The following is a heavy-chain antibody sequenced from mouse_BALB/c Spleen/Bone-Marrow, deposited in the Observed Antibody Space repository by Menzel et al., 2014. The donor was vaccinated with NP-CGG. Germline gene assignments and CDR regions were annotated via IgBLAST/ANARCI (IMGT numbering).Heavy chain of an antibody. V-gene: IGHV3-8*02. CDR2: ISYSGST. Sequence: EVQLQESGPSLVKPSQTLSLTCSVTGDSITSGYWNWIRKFPGNKLEYMGYISYSGSTYYNPSLKSRISITRDTSKNXYSLQLDSVATEDAATFYYEGGEGTGFDYWGQGTTLTVSS. CDR3: EGGEGTGFDY. J-gene: IGHJ2*01. D-gene: IGHD3-3*01. CDR1: GDSITSGY.